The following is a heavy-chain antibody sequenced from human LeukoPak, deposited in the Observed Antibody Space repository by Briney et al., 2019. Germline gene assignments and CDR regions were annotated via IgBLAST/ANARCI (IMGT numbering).Heavy chain of an antibody. V-gene: IGHV3-23*01. CDR1: GFSFTSYA. CDR3: AKDLAPFTNAWYAFDY. J-gene: IGHJ4*02. Sequence: GGSLRLPCAASGFSFTSYAMSWVRQAPGKGLEWVSAITGSGGTKYYADSVKGRFTISRDSSKNTLFLQMNSLRAEDTAVYSCAKDLAPFTNAWYAFDYWGRGILVTVSS. D-gene: IGHD6-13*01. CDR2: ITGSGGTK.